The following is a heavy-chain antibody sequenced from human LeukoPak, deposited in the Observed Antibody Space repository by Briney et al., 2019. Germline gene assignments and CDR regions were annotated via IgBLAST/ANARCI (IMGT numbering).Heavy chain of an antibody. Sequence: YPSETLSLTCTVSGGSISSYYWSWIRQPPGKGLEWIGYIYTSGSTNYNPSLKSRVTISVDTSKNLFSLKLSSVTAADTAVYYCARRVISSSSSTFDYRGQGTLVTVSS. CDR1: GGSISSYY. CDR3: ARRVISSSSSTFDY. CDR2: IYTSGST. J-gene: IGHJ4*02. D-gene: IGHD6-6*01. V-gene: IGHV4-4*09.